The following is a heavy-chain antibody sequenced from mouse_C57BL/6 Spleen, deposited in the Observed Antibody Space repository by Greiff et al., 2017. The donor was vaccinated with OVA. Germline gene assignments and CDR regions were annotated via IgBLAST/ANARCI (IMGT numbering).Heavy chain of an antibody. CDR2: ISNGGGST. D-gene: IGHD2-4*01. Sequence: DVMLVESGGGLVQPGGSLKLSCAASGFTFSDYYMYWVRQTPEKRLEWVAYISNGGGSTYYPDTVKGRFTISRDNAKNTLYLQMSRLKSEDTAMYYCARPYDYGYFDVWGTGTTVTVSS. CDR3: ARPYDYGYFDV. CDR1: GFTFSDYY. J-gene: IGHJ1*03. V-gene: IGHV5-12*01.